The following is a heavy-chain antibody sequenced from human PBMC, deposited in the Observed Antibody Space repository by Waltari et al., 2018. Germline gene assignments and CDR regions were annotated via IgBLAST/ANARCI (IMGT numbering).Heavy chain of an antibody. D-gene: IGHD2-15*01. CDR1: GDPVSSANW. V-gene: IGHV4-4*02. CDR2: VHGSGRS. J-gene: IGHJ4*02. CDR3: ARDRGRGLLLDT. Sequence: QLQLQESGPRLVKPSGTLSLNCAVSGDPVSSANWWSWVRQSPQKGLEWIGQVHGSGRSNYSPSFASRVTVSLDTSNNQCSLKVTAATAADTAVYYCARDRGRGLLLDTWGPGILVTVSP.